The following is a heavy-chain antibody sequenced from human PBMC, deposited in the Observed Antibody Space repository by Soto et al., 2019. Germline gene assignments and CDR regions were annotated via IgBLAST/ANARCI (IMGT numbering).Heavy chain of an antibody. CDR3: ARGRQQYFAELSGQFDF. CDR1: SGSISGHF. CDR2: ISEKGTT. J-gene: IGHJ4*02. V-gene: IGHV4-34*02. Sequence: QVRLQQWGTGLLEPSKTLSLTCAVESGSISGHFWSWIRQTPGKGLEWIAEISEKGTTFHNPVLMSRVTISIDTSGKQFFLKMTSVTATDTAVYYCARGRQQYFAELSGQFDFWGQGTLVTVSS. D-gene: IGHD6-13*01.